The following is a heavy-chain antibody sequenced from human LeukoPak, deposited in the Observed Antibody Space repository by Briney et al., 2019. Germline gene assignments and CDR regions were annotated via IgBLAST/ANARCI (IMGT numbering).Heavy chain of an antibody. CDR3: AREEVGATWGVFDY. V-gene: IGHV4-61*02. CDR2: IHPSGNY. CDR1: GDSITNGGYY. D-gene: IGHD1-26*01. Sequence: SETLSLTCTVSGDSITNGGYYWSYIRQPAGKGLEWIGRIHPSGNYNSNPSLKSRVSMSVDTSKNQFSLKLSSLTAADTAVYYCAREEVGATWGVFDYWGQGTLVTVSS. J-gene: IGHJ4*02.